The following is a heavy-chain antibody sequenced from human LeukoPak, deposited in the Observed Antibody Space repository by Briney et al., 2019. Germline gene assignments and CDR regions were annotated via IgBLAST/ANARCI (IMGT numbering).Heavy chain of an antibody. CDR1: GFSFGSYA. J-gene: IGHJ5*02. Sequence: GGSLRLSCAASGFSFGSYAMGWTRQAPGQGLEWVSAISGSGSHANYAESVKGRFTISRDNSENTLYLQMHSLIAADTAVYYCGSGPVGTTVPWGQGTLVTVSS. V-gene: IGHV3-23*01. CDR2: ISGSGSHA. CDR3: GSGPVGTTVP. D-gene: IGHD1-1*01.